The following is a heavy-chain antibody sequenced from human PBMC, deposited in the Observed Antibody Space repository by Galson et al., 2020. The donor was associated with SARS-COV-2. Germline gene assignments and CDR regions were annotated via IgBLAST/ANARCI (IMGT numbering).Heavy chain of an antibody. J-gene: IGHJ5*02. Sequence: ASVKVSCKASGYTFTSYDINWVRQATGQGLEWMGWMNPNSGNTGYAQKFQGRVTMTRNTSISTAYMELSSLRSEDTAVYYCARATGSGSYPPDDWFDPWGQGTLVTVSS. V-gene: IGHV1-8*01. D-gene: IGHD3-10*01. CDR3: ARATGSGSYPPDDWFDP. CDR1: GYTFTSYD. CDR2: MNPNSGNT.